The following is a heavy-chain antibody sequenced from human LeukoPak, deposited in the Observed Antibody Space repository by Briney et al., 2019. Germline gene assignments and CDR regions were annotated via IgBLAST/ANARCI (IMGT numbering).Heavy chain of an antibody. CDR1: GGSISSSYSY. CDR2: IYYSGST. V-gene: IGHV4-39*01. CDR3: ARHRGDILTGERDDAFDI. D-gene: IGHD3-9*01. J-gene: IGHJ3*02. Sequence: SETLSLTCTVSGGSISSSYSYWGWIRQPPGKGLEWIGNIYYSGSTYYNPSLKSRVTISVDTSKNHFSLKLNSVTAADTAVYYCARHRGDILTGERDDAFDIWGQGTMVTVSS.